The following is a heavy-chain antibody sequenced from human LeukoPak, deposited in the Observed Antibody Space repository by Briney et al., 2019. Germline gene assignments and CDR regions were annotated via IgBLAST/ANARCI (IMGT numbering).Heavy chain of an antibody. CDR2: IYYSGST. J-gene: IGHJ6*03. CDR3: ARGLDDFWSGFYYYYMDV. Sequence: PSETLSLTCTVSGGSISSYYWSWIRQPPGKGLEWIGYIYYSGSTNYNPSLKSRVTISVDTSKNQFSLKLSSVTAADTAVYYCARGLDDFWSGFYYYYMDVWGKGTTVTVS. CDR1: GGSISSYY. D-gene: IGHD3-3*01. V-gene: IGHV4-59*01.